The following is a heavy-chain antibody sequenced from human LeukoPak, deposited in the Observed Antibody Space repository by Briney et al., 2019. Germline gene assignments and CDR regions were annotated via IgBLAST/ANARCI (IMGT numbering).Heavy chain of an antibody. CDR1: GYTFTSYG. CDR3: ARESRYSGYDFIDY. D-gene: IGHD5-12*01. V-gene: IGHV1-18*01. CDR2: ISAYNGNT. Sequence: ASVKVSCKASGYTFTSYGISWVRQAPGQGLEWMGWISAYNGNTNYAQKLQGRVTMTTDTSTSTAYMEPRSLRSDDTAVYYCARESRYSGYDFIDYWGQGTLVTVSS. J-gene: IGHJ4*02.